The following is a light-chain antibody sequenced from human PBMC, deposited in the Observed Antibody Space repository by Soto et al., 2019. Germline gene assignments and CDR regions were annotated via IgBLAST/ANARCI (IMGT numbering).Light chain of an antibody. Sequence: EIVLTQSPGTLSLSPGERATLSCRASRSISSTYLAWYQQKPGQAPRLLIYGASSRATGIPDRFSGSGSGTDFTLTISRLEREDFAVYYCQQYGGSPPYTFGQGNKLEIK. CDR2: GAS. J-gene: IGKJ2*01. CDR1: RSISSTY. CDR3: QQYGGSPPYT. V-gene: IGKV3-20*01.